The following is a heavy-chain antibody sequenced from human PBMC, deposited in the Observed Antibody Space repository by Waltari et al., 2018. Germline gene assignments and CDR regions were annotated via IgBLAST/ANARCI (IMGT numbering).Heavy chain of an antibody. CDR1: AFSLSTIGMC. CDR2: IDWDDAK. D-gene: IGHD1-26*01. Sequence: QVTLRESGPALVKPTQTLTLTCTFSAFSLSTIGMCVSWIRQPPGKALEWLARIDWDDAKYYSTSLKTSLTISNETSKNQVVLTMTNMDPVETATYYCARTNQFIVGATGWPNKDYWGQGTLVTVSS. CDR3: ARTNQFIVGATGWPNKDY. V-gene: IGHV2-70*15. J-gene: IGHJ4*02.